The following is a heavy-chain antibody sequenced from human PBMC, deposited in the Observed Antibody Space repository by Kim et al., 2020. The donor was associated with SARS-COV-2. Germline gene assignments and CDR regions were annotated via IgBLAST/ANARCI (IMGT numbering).Heavy chain of an antibody. CDR2: IYPGDSDT. D-gene: IGHD2-2*01. CDR1: GYSFISNW. V-gene: IGHV5-51*01. CDR3: ATSRGSSLGIFDY. J-gene: IGHJ4*02. Sequence: GESLKISCKGSGYSFISNWIGWVRQRPGKGLEWMGIIYPGDSDTRYSPSLQGPVTIPADKSISTAYLQWSSLKASDTAMYYCATSRGSSLGIFDYWGQGTLVTVYS.